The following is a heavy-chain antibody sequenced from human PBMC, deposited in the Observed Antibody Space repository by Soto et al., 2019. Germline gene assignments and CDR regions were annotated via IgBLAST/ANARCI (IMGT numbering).Heavy chain of an antibody. V-gene: IGHV1-69*08. CDR2: IIPILGIA. CDR3: ARDKAGRWLQPSLDY. J-gene: IGHJ4*02. D-gene: IGHD3-10*01. CDR1: GGTFSSYT. Sequence: QVQLVQSGAEVKKPGSSVKVSCKASGGTFSSYTISWVRQAPGQGLEWMGRIIPILGIANYAQKFQGRVTITADKSTSTAYMELSSLRSEDTAVYYCARDKAGRWLQPSLDYWGQGTLVIVSS.